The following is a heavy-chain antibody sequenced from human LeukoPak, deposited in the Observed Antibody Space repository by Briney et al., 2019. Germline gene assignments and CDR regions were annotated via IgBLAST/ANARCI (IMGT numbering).Heavy chain of an antibody. Sequence: ASVKVSCKASGYTFTGYYMHWVRQAPGQGLEWMGWINPNSGGTNYAQKFQGWVTMTRDTSISTAYMELSRLRSDDTAVYYCARGLTAAAGNLDYWGQGTLVTVSS. CDR1: GYTFTGYY. CDR2: INPNSGGT. CDR3: ARGLTAAAGNLDY. J-gene: IGHJ4*02. V-gene: IGHV1-2*04. D-gene: IGHD6-13*01.